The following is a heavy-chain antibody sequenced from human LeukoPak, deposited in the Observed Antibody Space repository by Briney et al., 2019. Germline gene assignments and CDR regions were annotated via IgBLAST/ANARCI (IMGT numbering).Heavy chain of an antibody. CDR2: IYWDDDK. J-gene: IGHJ3*02. CDR1: GGSISSYYW. Sequence: TLSPTCTVSGGSISSYYWNWIRQPPGKALEWLALIYWDDDKRYSPSLKSRLTLTKDTSNNQVVLTMTNMDPVDTATYYCAHRQSYDFDAFDIWGQGTMVTVS. V-gene: IGHV2-5*08. CDR3: AHRQSYDFDAFDI. D-gene: IGHD3/OR15-3a*01.